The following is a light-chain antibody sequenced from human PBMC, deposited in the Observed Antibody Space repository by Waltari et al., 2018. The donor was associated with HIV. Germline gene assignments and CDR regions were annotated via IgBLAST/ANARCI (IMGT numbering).Light chain of an antibody. V-gene: IGLV2-14*03. J-gene: IGLJ3*02. CDR1: SNDVGGYNY. Sequence: QSALTQPASVSGSPGQSITISCTGSSNDVGGYNYVSWYQQHPGKAPRLMIYDVSTRPSGVSERFPGSKSGDTASLTISGLQPEDEADYYCESYTSTSVWVFGGGTRLTVL. CDR3: ESYTSTSVWV. CDR2: DVS.